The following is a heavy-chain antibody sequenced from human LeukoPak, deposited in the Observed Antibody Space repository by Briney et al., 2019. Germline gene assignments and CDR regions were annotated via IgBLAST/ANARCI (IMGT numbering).Heavy chain of an antibody. V-gene: IGHV1-2*02. CDR1: GYTFTGHY. CDR2: INVDSGDT. Sequence: ASVTVSRKASGYTFTGHYMHWVRQAPGQGLERVGWINVDSGDTSSAQKFQGRVTMTRDTSISTAYMELSSLRSDDTAVYYCGRDAGDGYNPADYWGQGTLVTVSS. D-gene: IGHD5-24*01. J-gene: IGHJ4*02. CDR3: GRDAGDGYNPADY.